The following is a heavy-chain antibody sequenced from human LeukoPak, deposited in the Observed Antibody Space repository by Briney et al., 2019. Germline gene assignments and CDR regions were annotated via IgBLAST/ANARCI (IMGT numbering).Heavy chain of an antibody. Sequence: PGGSLRLSCAASGFTVSNKYMTWVRPAPGEGLEWVSLIYSDGRTYYADSVKGRCTISRVCSKNTLYTQMNRLRVEGTAVYSLARGLFLSGYWDAFDIWGQGTVVTVSS. D-gene: IGHD3-22*01. V-gene: IGHV3-53*01. CDR2: IYSDGRT. CDR1: GFTVSNKY. CDR3: ARGLFLSGYWDAFDI. J-gene: IGHJ3*02.